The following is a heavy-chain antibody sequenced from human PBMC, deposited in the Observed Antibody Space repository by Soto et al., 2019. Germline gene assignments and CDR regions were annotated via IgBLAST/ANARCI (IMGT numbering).Heavy chain of an antibody. V-gene: IGHV3-33*01. D-gene: IGHD5-18*01. J-gene: IGHJ4*02. CDR3: ASNRPPVDTAMVVFDY. Sequence: QVQLVESGGGVVQPGRSLRLSCAASGFTFSSYGMHWVRQAPGKGLEWVAVIWYDGSKKYYADSVKGRFTISRDNSKNTLYLQMNSLRAEDTAVYYCASNRPPVDTAMVVFDYWGQGALVTVSS. CDR1: GFTFSSYG. CDR2: IWYDGSKK.